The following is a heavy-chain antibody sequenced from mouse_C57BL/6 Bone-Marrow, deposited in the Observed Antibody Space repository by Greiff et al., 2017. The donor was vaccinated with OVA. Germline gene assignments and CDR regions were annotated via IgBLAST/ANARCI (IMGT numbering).Heavy chain of an antibody. CDR2: ISSGSSTI. CDR3: ARRSYDYDRRDAMDY. J-gene: IGHJ4*01. CDR1: GFTFSDYG. D-gene: IGHD2-4*01. V-gene: IGHV5-17*01. Sequence: DVKLVESGGGLVKPGGSLKLSCAASGFTFSDYGMHWVRQAPEKGLEWVAYISSGSSTIYYADTVKGRFTISRDNAKNTLFLQMTSLRSEDTAMYYCARRSYDYDRRDAMDYWGQGTSVTVSS.